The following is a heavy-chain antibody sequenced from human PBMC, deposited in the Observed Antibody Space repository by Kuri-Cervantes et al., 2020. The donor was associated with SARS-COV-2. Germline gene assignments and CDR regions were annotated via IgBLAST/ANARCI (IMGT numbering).Heavy chain of an antibody. CDR3: ARVGHHFSTDFWSGYREASNWFDP. CDR2: INHSGST. V-gene: IGHV4-34*01. D-gene: IGHD3-3*01. J-gene: IGHJ5*02. Sequence: ESLKLSCAVSGGSFSGYYWSWIRQPPGKGLEWIWEINHSGSTNYNPSLKSRVTISVDTSKNQFSLQLSSVTAADTAVYYCARVGHHFSTDFWSGYREASNWFDPWGQGTLVTVSS. CDR1: GGSFSGYY.